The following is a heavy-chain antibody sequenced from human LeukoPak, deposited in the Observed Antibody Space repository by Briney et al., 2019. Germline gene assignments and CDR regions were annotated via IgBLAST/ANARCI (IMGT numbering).Heavy chain of an antibody. V-gene: IGHV1-69*04. D-gene: IGHD6-19*01. CDR2: IIPILGIA. J-gene: IGHJ1*01. CDR3: ARGIAVAGTLQH. CDR1: GGTFSSYA. Sequence: SVKVSCKASGGTFSSYAISWVRQAPGQGLEWMGRIIPILGIANYAQKFQGRVTITADKSTSTAYMELSSLRSEDTAVYYCARGIAVAGTLQHWGQGTLVTVCS.